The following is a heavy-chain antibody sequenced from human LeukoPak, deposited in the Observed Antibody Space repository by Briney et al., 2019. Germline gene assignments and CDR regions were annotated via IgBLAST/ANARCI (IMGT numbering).Heavy chain of an antibody. Sequence: GGSDRLSCAASGFTVSSSYMSWVRQAPGKGLEWVSVIYTAGSTYYAESAKGRFTISRDNSKNTVYLQMNSLRAEDTAVYYCVSRRDYGINFWGQGTLVPVSS. V-gene: IGHV3-53*01. D-gene: IGHD4-17*01. CDR2: IYTAGST. CDR3: VSRRDYGINF. CDR1: GFTVSSSY. J-gene: IGHJ1*01.